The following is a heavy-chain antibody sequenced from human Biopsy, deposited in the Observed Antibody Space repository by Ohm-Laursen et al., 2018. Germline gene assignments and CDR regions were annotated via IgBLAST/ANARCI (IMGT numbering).Heavy chain of an antibody. CDR3: ARGSNEYGGLYFPH. D-gene: IGHD4-23*01. Sequence: SETLSLTCTVSGGSFTGHYWTWIRPPPGKGLEWIGHISHTGYTSYKSSLKSRVTISLDTSRKHFSLRLTSLAAADTAVYYCARGSNEYGGLYFPHWGQGTLVTVSS. J-gene: IGHJ1*01. CDR1: GGSFTGHY. CDR2: ISHTGYT. V-gene: IGHV4-59*11.